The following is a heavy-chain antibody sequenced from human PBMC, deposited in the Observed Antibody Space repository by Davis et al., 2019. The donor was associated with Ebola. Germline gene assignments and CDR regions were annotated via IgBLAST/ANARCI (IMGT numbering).Heavy chain of an antibody. Sequence: AASVKVSCKASGGTFSSYAISWVRQAPGQGLEWMGWISAYNGNTNYAQKLQGRVTMTTDTSTSTAYMELRSLRSEDTAVYYCARFRWPNWFDPWGQGTLVTVSS. CDR3: ARFRWPNWFDP. J-gene: IGHJ5*02. D-gene: IGHD5-24*01. CDR2: ISAYNGNT. V-gene: IGHV1-18*01. CDR1: GGTFSSYA.